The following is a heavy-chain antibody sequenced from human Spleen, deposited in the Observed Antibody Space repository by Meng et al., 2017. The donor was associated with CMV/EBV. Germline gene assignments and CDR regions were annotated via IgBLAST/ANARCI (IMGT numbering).Heavy chain of an antibody. D-gene: IGHD4-23*01. V-gene: IGHV1-69*05. CDR1: SYA. CDR3: ATITPSYGGNRFYYYYGMDV. Sequence: SYAISWVRQAPGQGLEWMGGIIPIFGTANYAQKFQGRVTITTDESTSTAYMELSSLRSEDTAVYYCATITPSYGGNRFYYYYGMDVWGQGTTVTVSS. J-gene: IGHJ6*02. CDR2: IIPIFGTA.